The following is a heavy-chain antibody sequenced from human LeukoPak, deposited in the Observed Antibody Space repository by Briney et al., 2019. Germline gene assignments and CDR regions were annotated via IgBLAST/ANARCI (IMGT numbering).Heavy chain of an antibody. Sequence: GGSLRLSCAASGFTFSRYGMHWVRQAPGKGLEWVAVISSDGTNEYYADSVRGRFTISRDNAKNTLFLQMSSLRADDTAVYYCARDYASDTDMVWGQGTLVTVSS. D-gene: IGHD5-18*01. CDR2: ISSDGTNE. CDR1: GFTFSRYG. V-gene: IGHV3-30*03. J-gene: IGHJ4*02. CDR3: ARDYASDTDMV.